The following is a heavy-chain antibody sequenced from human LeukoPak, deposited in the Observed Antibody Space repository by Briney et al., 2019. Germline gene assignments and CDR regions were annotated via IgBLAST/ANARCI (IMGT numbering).Heavy chain of an antibody. CDR3: ARAIVEMATIGGYYFDY. D-gene: IGHD5-24*01. J-gene: IGHJ4*02. Sequence: ASVKVSCKASGYTFTSYDINWVRQATGQGLEWMGWINPNSGGTNYAQKFQGRVTMTRDTSISTAYMELSRLRSDDTAVYYCARAIVEMATIGGYYFDYWGQGTLVTVSS. CDR1: GYTFTSYD. CDR2: INPNSGGT. V-gene: IGHV1-2*02.